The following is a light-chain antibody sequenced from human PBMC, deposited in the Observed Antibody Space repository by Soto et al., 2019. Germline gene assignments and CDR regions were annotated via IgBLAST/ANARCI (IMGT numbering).Light chain of an antibody. CDR2: EVF. CDR3: NSYTSTSARV. V-gene: IGLV2-14*01. CDR1: SSDVGAYNY. Sequence: QSVLTQPASVSGSPGQSITISCTGTSSDVGAYNYVSWYQQHPGKAPKLMIYEVFNRPSGVSSRFSGSKSGNTASLTISGLQAEDEADYYCNSYTSTSARVFGGGTKVTVL. J-gene: IGLJ3*02.